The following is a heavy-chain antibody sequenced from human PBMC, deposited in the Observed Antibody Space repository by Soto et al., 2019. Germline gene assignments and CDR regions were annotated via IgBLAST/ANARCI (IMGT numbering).Heavy chain of an antibody. CDR1: GGTFRSYA. D-gene: IGHD3-22*01. CDR3: ARRFRYDSSGYYFDS. Sequence: QVQLVQSGAEVKKPGSSVKVSCKASGGTFRSYAYSWVRRAPGQGLEWMGGILPLFGTPNYAHKFQGRVTISADESTSTAYMELSSLTSEDTAVYYSARRFRYDSSGYYFDSWGQGTLVTVSS. J-gene: IGHJ4*02. CDR2: ILPLFGTP. V-gene: IGHV1-69*01.